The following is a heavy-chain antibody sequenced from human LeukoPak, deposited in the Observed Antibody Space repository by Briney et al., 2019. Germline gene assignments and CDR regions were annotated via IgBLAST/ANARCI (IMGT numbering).Heavy chain of an antibody. CDR3: ASFRNTDI. CDR2: IVPDGNT. CDR1: GLTFSTYW. V-gene: IGHV3-74*01. D-gene: IGHD2/OR15-2a*01. J-gene: IGHJ3*02. Sequence: GGSLRLSCSASGLTFSTYWMHWVRQAPGKGLVWVSRIVPDGNTVYADSVRGRFTVSRDNAKNTMYLQMNSLRVEDTALYYCASFRNTDIWGQGTTVTVSP.